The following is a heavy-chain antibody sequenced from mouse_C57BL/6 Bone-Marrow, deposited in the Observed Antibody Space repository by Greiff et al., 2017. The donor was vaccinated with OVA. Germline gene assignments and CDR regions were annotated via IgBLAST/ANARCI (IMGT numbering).Heavy chain of an antibody. CDR2: IYPGGGYT. J-gene: IGHJ2*01. D-gene: IGHD1-1*01. CDR3: ARSPIYYYGSSYYFDY. V-gene: IGHV1-63*01. CDR1: GYTFTNYW. Sequence: QVQLQQSGAELVRPGTSVKMSCKASGYTFTNYWIGWAKQRPGHGLEWIGDIYPGGGYTNYNEKFKGKATLTADKSSSTAYMQFSSLTSEDSAIYYCARSPIYYYGSSYYFDYWGQGTTLTVSS.